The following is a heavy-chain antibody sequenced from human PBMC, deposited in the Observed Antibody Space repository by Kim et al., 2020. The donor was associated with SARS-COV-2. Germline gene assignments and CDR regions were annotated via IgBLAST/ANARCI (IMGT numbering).Heavy chain of an antibody. CDR2: VYHSGST. V-gene: IGHV4-39*01. D-gene: IGHD3-22*01. Sequence: SETLSLSCTVSGGSISNSFNYWGWIRQRPGKGLEWIGSVYHSGSTYDSPSLKSRVTVSVDTSKNQFSLKVTSVTAADTAVYFCARLPHVISGYVDCWGQGILVTVSS. CDR1: GGSISNSFNY. CDR3: ARLPHVISGYVDC. J-gene: IGHJ4*02.